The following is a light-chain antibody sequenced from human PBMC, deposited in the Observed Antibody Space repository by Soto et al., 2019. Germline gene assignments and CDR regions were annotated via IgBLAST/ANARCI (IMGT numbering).Light chain of an antibody. V-gene: IGKV3-15*01. J-gene: IGKJ2*01. Sequence: EIVMTQSPATLSVSPGERATLSCRASQSVSSNLAWYQQKPGPAPRLLIYGASTRATGIPARFSGSGSGTEFTLTISSLQSEDFAVYYCQQYNNWPLMYTFGQGTRLEIK. CDR3: QQYNNWPLMYT. CDR1: QSVSSN. CDR2: GAS.